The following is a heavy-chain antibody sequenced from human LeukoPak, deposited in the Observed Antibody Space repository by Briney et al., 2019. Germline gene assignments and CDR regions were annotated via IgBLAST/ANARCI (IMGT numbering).Heavy chain of an antibody. CDR3: ARGYTSSSEPFDY. V-gene: IGHV4-34*01. CDR1: GGSFSGFH. D-gene: IGHD6-6*01. J-gene: IGHJ4*02. Sequence: PSETLSLTCAVYGGSFSGFHWNWIRQPPGKGLEWIGDINHSGSTHYNPSLTSRVTISVDPSKNQFSLNLTSVTAADTAVYYCARGYTSSSEPFDYWGRGTLVTVSS. CDR2: INHSGST.